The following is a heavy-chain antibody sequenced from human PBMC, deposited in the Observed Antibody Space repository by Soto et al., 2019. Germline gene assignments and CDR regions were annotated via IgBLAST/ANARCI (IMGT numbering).Heavy chain of an antibody. Sequence: SETLSLTCAVYGGSFSGYYWSWIRQPPGKGLEWIGEINHSGSTNYNPSLKSRVTISVDTSKNQFSLKLSSVTAADTAVYYCARAPQVQLWLGPPDYWGQGTLVTVSS. CDR1: GGSFSGYY. D-gene: IGHD5-18*01. CDR2: INHSGST. J-gene: IGHJ4*02. V-gene: IGHV4-34*01. CDR3: ARAPQVQLWLGPPDY.